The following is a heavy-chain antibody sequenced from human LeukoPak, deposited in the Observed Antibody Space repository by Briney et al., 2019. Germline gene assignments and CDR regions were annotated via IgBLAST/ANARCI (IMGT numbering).Heavy chain of an antibody. CDR2: IGGSGGST. CDR3: AKDGETTVTTEMYFDY. D-gene: IGHD4-11*01. V-gene: IGHV3-23*01. CDR1: GFTFSSYA. Sequence: GGSLRLSCAASGFTFSSYAMSWVRQAPGKGLEWVSAIGGSGGSTYYADSVKGRFTISRDNSKNTLYLQMNSLRAEDTAVYYCAKDGETTVTTEMYFDYWGQGTLVTVSS. J-gene: IGHJ4*02.